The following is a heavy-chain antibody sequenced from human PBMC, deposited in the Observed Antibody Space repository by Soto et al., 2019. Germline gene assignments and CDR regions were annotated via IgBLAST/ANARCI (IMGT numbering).Heavy chain of an antibody. CDR3: AREAAAAGTGWFDP. D-gene: IGHD6-13*01. V-gene: IGHV4-30-4*01. Sequence: SYTLSLTCTVSGYSISSGDYYWSWIRQPPGKGLEWIGYIYYSGSTYYNPSLKSRVTISVDTSKNQFSLKLSSVTAADTAVYYCAREAAAAGTGWFDPWGQGTRVTV. J-gene: IGHJ5*02. CDR2: IYYSGST. CDR1: GYSISSGDYY.